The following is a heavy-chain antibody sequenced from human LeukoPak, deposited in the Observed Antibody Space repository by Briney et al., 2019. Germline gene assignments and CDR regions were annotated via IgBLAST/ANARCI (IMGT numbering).Heavy chain of an antibody. Sequence: GGSLRLSCAASGFTFSSYSMNWVRQAPGKGLEWVSSISNSSSYIYYADSVKGRFTISRDNSKNTLYLQMNSLRAEDTAVYYCASYDYYGSGSFWDYWGQGTLVTVSS. D-gene: IGHD3-10*01. V-gene: IGHV3-21*01. CDR2: ISNSSSYI. J-gene: IGHJ4*02. CDR1: GFTFSSYS. CDR3: ASYDYYGSGSFWDY.